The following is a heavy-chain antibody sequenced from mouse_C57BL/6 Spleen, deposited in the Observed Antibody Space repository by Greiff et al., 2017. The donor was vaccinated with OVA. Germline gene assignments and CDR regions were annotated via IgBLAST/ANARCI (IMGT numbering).Heavy chain of an antibody. D-gene: IGHD1-1*01. CDR2: IDPEDGET. CDR3: ARPYYYGSSPWYFDV. CDR1: GFTIKDYY. V-gene: IGHV14-2*01. J-gene: IGHJ1*03. Sequence: EVQLQQSGAELVKPGASVKLSCTASGFTIKDYYMHWVKQRPEQGLAWIGRIDPEDGETKYAPKFQGKATITADKSSNTAYLQISSLTSEDTAVYYCARPYYYGSSPWYFDVWGTGTTVTVSS.